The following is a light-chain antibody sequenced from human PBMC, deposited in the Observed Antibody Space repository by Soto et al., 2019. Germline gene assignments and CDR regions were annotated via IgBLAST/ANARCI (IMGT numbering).Light chain of an antibody. CDR2: AAS. J-gene: IGKJ1*01. Sequence: AIRMTQSPSSLSASTGDRVTITCRASQGISSYLAWYQQKPGKAPKLLIYAASTLQSGVPSRFSGSGSGTDFNLTISCLQSEDFATYYCQQYYSYPRTFGQGIKVEIK. CDR3: QQYYSYPRT. V-gene: IGKV1-8*01. CDR1: QGISSY.